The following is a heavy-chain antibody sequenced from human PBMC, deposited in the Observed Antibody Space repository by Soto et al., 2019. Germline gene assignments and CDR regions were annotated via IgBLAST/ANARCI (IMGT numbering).Heavy chain of an antibody. CDR3: ARAGFGELPDYYYGMDV. V-gene: IGHV1-18*04. D-gene: IGHD3-10*01. CDR1: GYTFTSYG. Sequence: SVKVSCKASGYTFTSYGIIWVRQAPGQGLEWMGWISAYNGNTNYAQKLQGRVTMTTDTSTSTAYMELRSLRSDDTAVYYCARAGFGELPDYYYGMDVWGQGTTVTVSS. CDR2: ISAYNGNT. J-gene: IGHJ6*02.